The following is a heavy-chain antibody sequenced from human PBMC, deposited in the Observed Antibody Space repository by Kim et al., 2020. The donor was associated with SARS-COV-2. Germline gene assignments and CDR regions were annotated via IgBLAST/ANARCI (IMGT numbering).Heavy chain of an antibody. CDR2: INHSGST. CDR1: GGSFSGYY. V-gene: IGHV4-34*01. Sequence: SETLSLTCAVYGGSFSGYYWSWIRQPPGKGLEWIGEINHSGSTNYNPSLKSRVTISVDTSKNQFSLKLSSVTAADTAVYYCARGGGYVPFDYWGQGTLVTVSS. D-gene: IGHD5-12*01. CDR3: ARGGGYVPFDY. J-gene: IGHJ4*02.